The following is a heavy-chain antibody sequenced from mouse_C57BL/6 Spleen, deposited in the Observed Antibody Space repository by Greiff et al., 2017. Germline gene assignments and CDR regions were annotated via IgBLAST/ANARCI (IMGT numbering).Heavy chain of an antibody. CDR1: GYTFTSYG. CDR2: IYPRSGNT. CDR3: AERSNYVEAMDY. Sequence: VQRVESGAELARPGASVKLSCKASGYTFTSYGISWVKQRTGQGLEWIGEIYPRSGNTYYNAKFKGKATLTADKSSSTAYMELRSLTSEDSAVYFCAERSNYVEAMDYWGQGPSVTVSS. V-gene: IGHV1-81*01. J-gene: IGHJ4*01. D-gene: IGHD2-5*01.